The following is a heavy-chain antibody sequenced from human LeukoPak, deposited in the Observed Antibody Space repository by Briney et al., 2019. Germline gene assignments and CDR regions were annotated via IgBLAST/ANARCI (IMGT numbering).Heavy chain of an antibody. CDR1: GFTVSSNY. CDR2: IYSGGST. D-gene: IGHD3-10*01. V-gene: IGHV3-53*01. Sequence: GGSLRLSCAASGFTVSSNYMSWVRQAPGKGLEWVSVIYSGGSTYYADSVKGRFTISRDNAKNSLYLQMNNLRAEDTAVYYCAKDQRSGTFDYWGQGTLVTVSS. CDR3: AKDQRSGTFDY. J-gene: IGHJ4*02.